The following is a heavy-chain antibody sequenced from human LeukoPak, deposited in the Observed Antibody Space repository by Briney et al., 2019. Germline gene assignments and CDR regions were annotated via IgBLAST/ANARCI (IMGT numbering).Heavy chain of an antibody. CDR3: AREATSRLVPASASKDFDY. CDR2: INPRFGSS. J-gene: IGHJ4*02. Sequence: ASVKVSCKASGYTFTSYYIHSVRQAPGQGLEWMGIINPRFGSSRYAQKFQGRVTMTRDTSTSTVYMELSSLRSEDTAVYYCAREATSRLVPASASKDFDYWGQGTLVTVSS. D-gene: IGHD6-13*01. V-gene: IGHV1-46*01. CDR1: GYTFTSYY.